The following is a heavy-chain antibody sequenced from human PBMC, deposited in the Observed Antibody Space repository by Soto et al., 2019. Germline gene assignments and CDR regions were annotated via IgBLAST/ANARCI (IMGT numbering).Heavy chain of an antibody. Sequence: PSETLSLTCTVSGGYISSHYWSWIRQNPGKGLEWIGYIYNSESTNYNPSLKSRVTISVDTSKNQFSLKLSSVTAADTAVYYCARHPDFWSGYSFDYWGQGTLVTVSS. CDR2: IYNSEST. V-gene: IGHV4-59*08. CDR3: ARHPDFWSGYSFDY. J-gene: IGHJ4*02. CDR1: GGYISSHY. D-gene: IGHD3-3*01.